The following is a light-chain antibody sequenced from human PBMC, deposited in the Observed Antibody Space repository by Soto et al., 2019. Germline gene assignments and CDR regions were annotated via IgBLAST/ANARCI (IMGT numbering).Light chain of an antibody. J-gene: IGKJ4*01. CDR1: QTVSNTY. CDR3: QQYGTLPPT. Sequence: EIVLTQSPGTLSLSPGERATLSCRASQTVSNTYLAWYQQRSGQAPKFLIYGASNRATGIPDRFSGSGSGTDFTLTISRLEPEDFAVYYCQQYGTLPPTFGGGTKLEI. CDR2: GAS. V-gene: IGKV3-20*01.